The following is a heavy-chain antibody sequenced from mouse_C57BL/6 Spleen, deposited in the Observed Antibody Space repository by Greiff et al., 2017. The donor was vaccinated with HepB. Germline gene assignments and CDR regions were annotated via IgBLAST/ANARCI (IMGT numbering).Heavy chain of an antibody. Sequence: VKLQQPGAELVKPGASVKLSCKASGYTFTSYWMHWVKQRPGQGLEWIGMIHPNSGSTNYNEKFKSKATLTVDKSSSTAYMQLSSLTSEDSAVYYCARYYYGSSYPFDYWGQGTTLTVSS. CDR2: IHPNSGST. V-gene: IGHV1-64*01. CDR1: GYTFTSYW. J-gene: IGHJ2*01. CDR3: ARYYYGSSYPFDY. D-gene: IGHD1-1*01.